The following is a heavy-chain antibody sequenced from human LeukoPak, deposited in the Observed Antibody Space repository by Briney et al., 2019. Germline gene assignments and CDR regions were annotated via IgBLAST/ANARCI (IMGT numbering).Heavy chain of an antibody. J-gene: IGHJ4*02. CDR3: ARAPYYYDSSGYRIHYYFDY. CDR2: IYYSGST. Sequence: PSETLSLTCTVSGGSISSSSYYWGWIRQPPGKGLEWIGSIYYSGSTYYNPSLKSRVTISVDTSKNQFSLKLSSVTAADTAVYYCARAPYYYDSSGYRIHYYFDYWGQGTLVTVSS. V-gene: IGHV4-39*07. D-gene: IGHD3-22*01. CDR1: GGSISSSSYY.